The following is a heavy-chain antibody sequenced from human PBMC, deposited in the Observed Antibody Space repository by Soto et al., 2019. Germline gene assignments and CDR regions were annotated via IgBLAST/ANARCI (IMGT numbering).Heavy chain of an antibody. J-gene: IGHJ4*02. V-gene: IGHV3-21*01. D-gene: IGHD6-6*01. CDR1: GFTFSSYS. CDR3: ARDRRDTPFSSIAAPADY. Sequence: EVQLVESGGGLVKPGGSLRLSCAASGFTFSSYSMNWVRQAPGKGLEWVSSISSSSSYIYYADSVKGRFTISRDNAKNSLYLQMNSLRAEDTAVYYCARDRRDTPFSSIAAPADYWGQGTLVTVSS. CDR2: ISSSSSYI.